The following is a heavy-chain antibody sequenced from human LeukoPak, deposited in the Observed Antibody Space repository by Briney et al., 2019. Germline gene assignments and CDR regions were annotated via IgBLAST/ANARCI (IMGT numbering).Heavy chain of an antibody. V-gene: IGHV3-15*01. CDR3: TTPPRVAAAGYDY. CDR2: IKSKTDGGTT. D-gene: IGHD6-13*01. Sequence: GGSLRLSCAASGFSLSDAWVNWVRQAPGKGLEWVGRIKSKTDGGTTDYAAPVKGRFTISRDDSKNTLYLQMNSLKTEDTAVYYCTTPPRVAAAGYDYWGQGTLVTVSS. J-gene: IGHJ4*02. CDR1: GFSLSDAW.